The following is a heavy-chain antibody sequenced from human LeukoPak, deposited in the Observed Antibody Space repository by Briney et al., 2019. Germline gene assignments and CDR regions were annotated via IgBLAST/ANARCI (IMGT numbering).Heavy chain of an antibody. CDR2: ISGSGGST. D-gene: IGHD3-22*01. V-gene: IGHV3-23*01. Sequence: PGGSLRLSCAASGFTFSSYAMSWVRQAPGKGLEWVSAISGSGGSTYYADSVKGRFTISRDNSKNTLYLQMNSPRAEDTAVDYCAKASYYDSSGLDYWGQGTLVTVSS. CDR3: AKASYYDSSGLDY. CDR1: GFTFSSYA. J-gene: IGHJ4*02.